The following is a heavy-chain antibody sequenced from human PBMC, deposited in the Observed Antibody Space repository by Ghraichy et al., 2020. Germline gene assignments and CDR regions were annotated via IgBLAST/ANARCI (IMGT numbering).Heavy chain of an antibody. Sequence: SETLSLTCTVSGGSISSYYWSWIRQPAGKGLEWIGRIYTSGSTNYNPSLKSRVTMSVDTSKNQFSLKLSSVTAADTAVYYCARLKTENWADYYDSSGQFDYWGQGTLVTVSS. V-gene: IGHV4-4*07. D-gene: IGHD3-22*01. J-gene: IGHJ4*02. CDR1: GGSISSYY. CDR3: ARLKTENWADYYDSSGQFDY. CDR2: IYTSGST.